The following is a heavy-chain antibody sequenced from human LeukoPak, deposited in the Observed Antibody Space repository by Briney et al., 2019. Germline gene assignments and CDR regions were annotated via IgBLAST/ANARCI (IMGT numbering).Heavy chain of an antibody. Sequence: GGSLRLSCAASGFTFSSYSMNWVRQAPGKGLEWVSSISSSSYIYYADSVKGRFTISRDNSKNTLYLQMNSLRAEDTAVYYCAKRSGIAAAGTRADYFDYWGQGTLVTVSS. CDR3: AKRSGIAAAGTRADYFDY. CDR1: GFTFSSYS. J-gene: IGHJ4*02. CDR2: ISSSSYI. D-gene: IGHD6-13*01. V-gene: IGHV3-21*01.